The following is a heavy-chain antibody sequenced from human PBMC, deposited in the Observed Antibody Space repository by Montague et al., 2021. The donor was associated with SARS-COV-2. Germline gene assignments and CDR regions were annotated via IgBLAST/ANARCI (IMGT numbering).Heavy chain of an antibody. CDR2: TYYRSKWDY. D-gene: IGHD6-13*01. CDR1: GDSVSSNTVA. J-gene: IGHJ4*02. Sequence: CAISGDSVSSNTVAWKCSRQAQSTGLEWLGRTYYRSKWDYDYAVSVKSRMTISPDTSKNQFSLQLSSVTPEDRAVYYCTRGPRYNLSWSFDYWGQGTLVTVSS. V-gene: IGHV6-1*01. CDR3: TRGPRYNLSWSFDY.